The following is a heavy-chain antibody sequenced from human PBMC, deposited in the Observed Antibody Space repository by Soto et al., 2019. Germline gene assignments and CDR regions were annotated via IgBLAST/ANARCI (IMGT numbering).Heavy chain of an antibody. CDR3: ARDPPLSVLVVVATDDF. V-gene: IGHV3-21*01. CDR2: ISSSSSFR. J-gene: IGHJ4*02. Sequence: PGGALRLSCAASGFTCTNNNMNWVRQAPGKRLEWVSSISSSSSFRNYADSVKGRFSISRDNDKKLVYLQMDSLRAEDTAVYYCARDPPLSVLVVVATDDFWGQGTLVTVSS. CDR1: GFTCTNNN. D-gene: IGHD3-22*01.